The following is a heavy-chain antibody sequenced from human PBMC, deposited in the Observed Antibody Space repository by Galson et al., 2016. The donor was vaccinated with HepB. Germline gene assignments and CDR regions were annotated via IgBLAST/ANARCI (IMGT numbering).Heavy chain of an antibody. Sequence: SETLSLTCDVSGASTSNINWWTWIRQSPGRGMEWIGEIYYTGSTNYNLSLKGRVSISLDKSRKVLSLKVASVTAADSAVYYCARDVSSTSDYWGQGTPVTVPS. D-gene: IGHD2-2*01. V-gene: IGHV4-4*02. CDR3: ARDVSSTSDY. J-gene: IGHJ4*02. CDR1: GASTSNINW. CDR2: IYYTGST.